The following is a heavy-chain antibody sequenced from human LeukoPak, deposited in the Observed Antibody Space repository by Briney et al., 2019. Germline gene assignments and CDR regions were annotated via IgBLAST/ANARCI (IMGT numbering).Heavy chain of an antibody. J-gene: IGHJ4*02. CDR1: GFTFSSYA. CDR3: AKDLSYNYGATKDY. V-gene: IGHV3-23*01. Sequence: GGSLRLSCAASGFTFSSYAMSWVRQAPGKGLEWVSGISGSGGSTYYADSVKGRFTISRDNSKNTLYLQMNGLRGEDTAVYYCAKDLSYNYGATKDYWGQGTLVTVSS. D-gene: IGHD1-1*01. CDR2: ISGSGGST.